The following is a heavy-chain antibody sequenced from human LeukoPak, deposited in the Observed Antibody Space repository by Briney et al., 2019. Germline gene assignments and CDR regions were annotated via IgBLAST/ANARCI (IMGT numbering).Heavy chain of an antibody. J-gene: IGHJ4*02. V-gene: IGHV4-59*02. Sequence: SETLSLTCTVSGGSVRSSYWSWIRQPPGKGFEYIGFIHHSGDNKNNPPLSSRVTMSVDASKNQFSLMLTSVTAADSAVYYCAWYKLLSRFDCWAQGTLVNVSS. CDR2: IHHSGDN. D-gene: IGHD2/OR15-2a*01. CDR1: GGSVRSSY. CDR3: AWYKLLSRFDC.